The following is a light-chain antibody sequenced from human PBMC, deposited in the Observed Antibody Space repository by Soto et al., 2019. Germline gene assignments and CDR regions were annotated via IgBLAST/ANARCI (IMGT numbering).Light chain of an antibody. Sequence: EIVLTQSPGTPSLSPGERAFLACSASQSVSSYLAWSQQKPGQAPRLLIYDASTRATGISARFSGSGSGPDFTLTISSLEPADFAVYYCQQGSNWPVTFGQGTQVVVK. V-gene: IGKV3-11*01. J-gene: IGKJ2*01. CDR3: QQGSNWPVT. CDR1: QSVSSY. CDR2: DAS.